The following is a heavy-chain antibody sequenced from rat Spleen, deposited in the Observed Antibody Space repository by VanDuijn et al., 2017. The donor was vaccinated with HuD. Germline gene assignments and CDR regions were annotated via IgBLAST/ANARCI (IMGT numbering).Heavy chain of an antibody. CDR1: GFTFSDYY. J-gene: IGHJ2*01. V-gene: IGHV5-25*01. CDR2: ISTGGGDT. D-gene: IGHD1-8*01. CDR3: ARLGVSTTVATY. Sequence: EVQLVESDGGLVQPGRSLKLSCAASGFTFSDYYMAWVRQAPTKGLEWVATISTGGGDTYYRDSVKGRFTISRDNAKSTLYLQMDSLRSEDTATYYCARLGVSTTVATYWGQGVMVTVSS.